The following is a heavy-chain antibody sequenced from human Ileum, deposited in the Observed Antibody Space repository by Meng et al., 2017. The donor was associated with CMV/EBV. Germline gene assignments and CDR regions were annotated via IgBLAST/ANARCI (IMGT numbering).Heavy chain of an antibody. J-gene: IGHJ1*01. CDR3: ARGGGRSVVTNFSPLH. D-gene: IGHD4-23*01. Sequence: SGLTVSSDFMSWVRQAPGKGLEWVSVIYGGDDTYYADSVKGRFTISRDNSKNTLYLQMNSLRAEDTAVYYCARGGGRSVVTNFSPLHWGQGTLVTVSS. CDR1: GLTVSSDF. CDR2: IYGGDDT. V-gene: IGHV3-66*02.